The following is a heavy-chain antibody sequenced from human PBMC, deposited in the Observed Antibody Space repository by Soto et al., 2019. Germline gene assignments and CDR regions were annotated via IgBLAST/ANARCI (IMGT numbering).Heavy chain of an antibody. Sequence: PGGSRRLSCAASGFTFSSYGMHWVRQAPGTGLEWVAVISYVGSNKYYGDSVKGRFTISRDNSKNTLCLQMNSLRAEETAEYYCAKAPGMDVWGQGTTVTVAS. J-gene: IGHJ6*02. CDR1: GFTFSSYG. CDR3: AKAPGMDV. V-gene: IGHV3-30*18. CDR2: ISYVGSNK.